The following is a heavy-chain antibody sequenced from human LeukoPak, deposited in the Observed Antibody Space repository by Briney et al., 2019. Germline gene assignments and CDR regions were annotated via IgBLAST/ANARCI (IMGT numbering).Heavy chain of an antibody. J-gene: IGHJ4*02. V-gene: IGHV3-7*01. CDR1: GFTFSTYW. CDR2: IKQDGSEK. D-gene: IGHD3-3*01. CDR3: ARERQNKYLWSGGDY. Sequence: GGSLRLSCAASGFTFSTYWMSWVRQAPGKGLEWVANIKQDGSEKYYVDSVKGRFTISRDNPKNSLYLQMNTLRPEDTAVYYCARERQNKYLWSGGDYWGQGTLVTVSS.